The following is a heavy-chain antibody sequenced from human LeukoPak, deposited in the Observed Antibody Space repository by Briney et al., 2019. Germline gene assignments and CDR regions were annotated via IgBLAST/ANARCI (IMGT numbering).Heavy chain of an antibody. CDR3: ARNYFDY. CDR1: GFTFGTYW. V-gene: IGHV3-7*03. J-gene: IGHJ4*02. CDR2: IKEDGSEK. Sequence: PGGSLRLSCAASGFTFGTYWMSWVRRAPGKGLEWVANIKEDGSEKYYVDSVKGRFTISRDNAKNSLYLQMNSLRAEGTAVYYCARNYFDYWGQGTLVTVSS.